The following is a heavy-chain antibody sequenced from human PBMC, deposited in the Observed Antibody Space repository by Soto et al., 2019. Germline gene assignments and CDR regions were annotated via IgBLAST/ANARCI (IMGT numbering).Heavy chain of an antibody. J-gene: IGHJ3*02. Sequence: PGESLKISCKGSGYSSTSYWIGWVRQMPGKGLEWMGIIYPGDSDTRYSPSFQGQVTISADKSISTAYLQWSSLKASDTAMYYCARLRNAAVADNDAFDIWGQGTMVTVSS. V-gene: IGHV5-51*01. CDR3: ARLRNAAVADNDAFDI. D-gene: IGHD6-19*01. CDR2: IYPGDSDT. CDR1: GYSSTSYW.